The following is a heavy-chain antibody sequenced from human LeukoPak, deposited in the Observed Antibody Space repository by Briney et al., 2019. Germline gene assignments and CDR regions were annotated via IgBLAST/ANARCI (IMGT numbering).Heavy chain of an antibody. Sequence: PGGSLRLSCAASGFTFSNYAMSWARQAPGKGLEWVSAISGSGGSTYYADSVKGRFTISRDNSKNTLYLQMNSLRAEDTAVYYCAKGRERSDWYNFDYWGQGTLVTVSS. CDR1: GFTFSNYA. CDR3: AKGRERSDWYNFDY. CDR2: ISGSGGST. V-gene: IGHV3-23*01. J-gene: IGHJ4*02. D-gene: IGHD3-9*01.